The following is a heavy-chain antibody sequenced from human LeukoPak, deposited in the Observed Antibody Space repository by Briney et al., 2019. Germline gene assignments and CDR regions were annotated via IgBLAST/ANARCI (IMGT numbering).Heavy chain of an antibody. D-gene: IGHD5-12*01. CDR1: GFTFSSYG. Sequence: PGGSLRLSCAASGFTFSSYGMHWVRQAPGKGLEWVAVISYDGSNKYYADSVKGRFTISRDNSKNTLYLQMNSLRAEDTAVYYCARGGVYSGYDYKKYFDYWGQGTLVTVSS. J-gene: IGHJ4*02. CDR3: ARGGVYSGYDYKKYFDY. CDR2: ISYDGSNK. V-gene: IGHV3-30*03.